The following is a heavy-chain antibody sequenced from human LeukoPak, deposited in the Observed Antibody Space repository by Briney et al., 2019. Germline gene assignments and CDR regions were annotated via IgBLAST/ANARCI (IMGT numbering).Heavy chain of an antibody. CDR1: GYSISTGYY. CDR3: ARSGDYVTPFDY. D-gene: IGHD4-17*01. J-gene: IGHJ4*02. Sequence: PSETLSLTCTVSGYSISTGYYWDWIRQPPGKGLEWIGTFYHGGSTYYNPSLKSRVTISVDTSKNQFSLNLTSVTAADTAVYYCARSGDYVTPFDYWGQGTLVTVSS. CDR2: FYHGGST. V-gene: IGHV4-38-2*02.